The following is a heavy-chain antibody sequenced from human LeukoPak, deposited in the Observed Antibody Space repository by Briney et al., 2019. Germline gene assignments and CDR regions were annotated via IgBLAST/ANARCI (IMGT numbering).Heavy chain of an antibody. J-gene: IGHJ5*02. CDR2: ISVYNGNT. D-gene: IGHD1-14*01. V-gene: IGHV1-18*01. CDR1: GSSFTSYG. Sequence: ASVKLSCKASGSSFTSYGISWVRQAPGQGPGWMGWISVYNGNTNYAQKLQGRVTMTTDTSTSTAYMELRSLRSDDTAVYYCARDRLSPGPDGNWFDPWGQGTLVTVSS. CDR3: ARDRLSPGPDGNWFDP.